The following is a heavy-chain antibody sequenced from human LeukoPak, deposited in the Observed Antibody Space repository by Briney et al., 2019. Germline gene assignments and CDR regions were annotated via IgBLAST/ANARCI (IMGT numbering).Heavy chain of an antibody. J-gene: IGHJ4*02. CDR2: ISGRTGAT. CDR1: GFTFTTNA. CDR3: AKDLGRYRNNYFDY. Sequence: GGSLRLSCAASGFTFTTNAMSWVRQAPGKGLEWVSAISGRTGATYYADSEKGRFTISRDNSKSTLYLQMDSLRAEDTAVYYCAKDLGRYRNNYFDYWGQGTLVTVSS. D-gene: IGHD1-26*01. V-gene: IGHV3-23*01.